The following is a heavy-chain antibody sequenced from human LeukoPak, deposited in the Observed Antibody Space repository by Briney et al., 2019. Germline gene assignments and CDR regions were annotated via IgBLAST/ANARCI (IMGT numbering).Heavy chain of an antibody. CDR3: ARVGGSSWHYFDY. CDR1: GGSINSSKW. J-gene: IGHJ4*02. D-gene: IGHD6-13*01. Sequence: SGTLSLTCAVSGGSINSSKWWSWVRQPPGKGLEGNGEIFLSGGTNYNPSLQSRVTLSVDNSKNQFFLKLSSVTAADTAVYYCARVGGSSWHYFDYWGRGTLVTVSS. V-gene: IGHV4-4*02. CDR2: IFLSGGT.